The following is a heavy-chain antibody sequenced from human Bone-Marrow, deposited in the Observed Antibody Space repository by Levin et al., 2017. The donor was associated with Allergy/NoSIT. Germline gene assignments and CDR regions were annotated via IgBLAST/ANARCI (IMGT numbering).Heavy chain of an antibody. CDR2: IRTVSDTYAT. J-gene: IGHJ3*02. Sequence: GESLKISCAASGFPFRGSPMHWVRQASGKGLEWVGRIRTVSDTYATAYSASVKGRFTVSRDDSKNTAYLEMNNLKTEDTAVYYCTTYGDYGGVAFDIWGQGTMVTVSS. CDR1: GFPFRGSP. CDR3: TTYGDYGGVAFDI. V-gene: IGHV3-73*01. D-gene: IGHD4-17*01.